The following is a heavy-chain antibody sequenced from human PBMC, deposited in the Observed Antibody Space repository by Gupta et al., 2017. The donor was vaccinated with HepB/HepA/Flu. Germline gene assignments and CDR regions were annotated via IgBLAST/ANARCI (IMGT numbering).Heavy chain of an antibody. V-gene: IGHV1-69*01. CDR2: IIPIFGTA. CDR3: ARGYCSSTSCYSPYNYYYYMDV. CDR1: GGTFSSYA. Sequence: QVQLVQSGAEVKKPGSSVKVSCKASGGTFSSYAICWVRPAPGQGLEWMGGIIPIFGTANYAQKFQGRVTITADESTSTAYMELSSLRSEDTAVYYCARGYCSSTSCYSPYNYYYYMDVWGKGTTVTGSS. D-gene: IGHD2-2*01. J-gene: IGHJ6*03.